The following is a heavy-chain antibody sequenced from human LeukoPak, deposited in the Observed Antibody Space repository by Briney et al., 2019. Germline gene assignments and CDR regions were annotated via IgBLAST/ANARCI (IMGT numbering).Heavy chain of an antibody. V-gene: IGHV4-39*01. CDR1: GDSISTTGYF. J-gene: IGHJ5*02. Sequence: SETLSLTCSGSGDSISTTGYFWVWISPSPGRDLEWIGSIFKIGNTFYNMSLKSRFTISVDTSKNEFSLSLTSVTAADTAVYYCAGTGIRNWFDPWGQGILVTVSS. CDR3: AGTGIRNWFDP. D-gene: IGHD1-14*01. CDR2: IFKIGNT.